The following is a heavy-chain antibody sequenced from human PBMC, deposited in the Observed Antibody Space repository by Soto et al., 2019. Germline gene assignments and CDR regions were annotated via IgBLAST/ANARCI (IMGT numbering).Heavy chain of an antibody. V-gene: IGHV1-69*01. CDR3: AVAAVREIMAQESSGMAV. D-gene: IGHD3-10*01. J-gene: IGHJ6*02. CDR2: IMPTVDSA. Sequence: QVQLVQSGAEVKTPGSSVKVSCKASGGTLSDYAISWVRQAPGQGLEWMGGIMPTVDSANYAQTFQGRLTISADESTSTASLELSSLRSDDTAVYYCAVAAVREIMAQESSGMAVWGQGTTVIVSS. CDR1: GGTLSDYA.